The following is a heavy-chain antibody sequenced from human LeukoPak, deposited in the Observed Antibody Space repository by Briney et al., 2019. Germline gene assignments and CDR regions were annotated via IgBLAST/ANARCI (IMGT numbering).Heavy chain of an antibody. CDR1: GYSFTSYY. D-gene: IGHD3-3*01. J-gene: IGHJ2*01. Sequence: ASVKVSCKASGYSFTSYYMHWVRQAPGQGHEWMGIINPSGGSTNYAQKFQGRVTMTRDTSTSTVYMEQSSLRSEDTALYYCARSQYEDLWYSVLWGRGTLVTVSS. CDR2: INPSGGST. CDR3: ARSQYEDLWYSVL. V-gene: IGHV1-46*01.